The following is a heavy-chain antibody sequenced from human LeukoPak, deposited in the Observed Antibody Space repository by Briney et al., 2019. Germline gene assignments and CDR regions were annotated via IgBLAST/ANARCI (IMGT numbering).Heavy chain of an antibody. D-gene: IGHD4-17*01. CDR2: INSDGSST. J-gene: IGHJ4*02. CDR3: ARGGDYGSFDY. Sequence: PGGSLRLSCAASGFSVSTNYMGWVRQAPGKGLVWVSRINSDGSSTSYADSVKGRFTISRDNAKNTLYLQMNSLRAEDTAVYYCARGGDYGSFDYWGQGTLVTVSS. V-gene: IGHV3-74*01. CDR1: GFSVSTNY.